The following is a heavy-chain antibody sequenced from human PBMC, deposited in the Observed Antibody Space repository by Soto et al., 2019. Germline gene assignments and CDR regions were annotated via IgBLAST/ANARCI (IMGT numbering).Heavy chain of an antibody. V-gene: IGHV3-21*01. Sequence: GGSLRLSCAASGFTFSSYSMNWVRQAPGKGLEWVSSISSSSSYIYYADSVKGRFTISRDNAKNSLYLQMNSLRAEDTAVYHCARFSPTLAAATGFDPWGQGTLVTVSS. CDR2: ISSSSSYI. J-gene: IGHJ5*02. CDR1: GFTFSSYS. D-gene: IGHD6-13*01. CDR3: ARFSPTLAAATGFDP.